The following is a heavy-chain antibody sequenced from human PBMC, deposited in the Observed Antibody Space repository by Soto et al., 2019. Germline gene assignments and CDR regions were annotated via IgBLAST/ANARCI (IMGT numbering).Heavy chain of an antibody. CDR2: ISAYNGNT. CDR1: GYTFASCG. D-gene: IGHD6-13*01. Sequence: GASVKVSCKASGYTFASCGISWVRQAPGQGFEWMGWISAYNGNTNYAQKLQGRVTMTTDTSTSTAYMELRSLRSDDTAVYYCANMYSSSTPYYYYGMDVWGQGTTVTVSS. V-gene: IGHV1-18*01. J-gene: IGHJ6*02. CDR3: ANMYSSSTPYYYYGMDV.